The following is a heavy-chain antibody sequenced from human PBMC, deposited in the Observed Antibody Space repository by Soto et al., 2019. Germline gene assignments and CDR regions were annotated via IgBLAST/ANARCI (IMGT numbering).Heavy chain of an antibody. CDR2: ISSSSSII. D-gene: IGHD6-13*01. V-gene: IGHV3-48*01. Sequence: VQLVESGGGVVRPGRSLRLSCAATGFSFSTHGMHWVRQAPGKGLEWVSYISSSSSIIYYADSVKGRFTISRDDAKNSLYLQMNSLRAEDTAVYFCARDQEASWYTRYSDYWGQGTLVTVSS. CDR1: GFSFSTHG. CDR3: ARDQEASWYTRYSDY. J-gene: IGHJ4*02.